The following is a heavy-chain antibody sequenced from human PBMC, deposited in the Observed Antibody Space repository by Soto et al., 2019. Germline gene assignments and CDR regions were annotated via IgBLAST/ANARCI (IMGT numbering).Heavy chain of an antibody. D-gene: IGHD3-10*01. Sequence: QVQLVQSAAEVKKPGASVKVSCKASGYTFTSYDINWVRQATGQGLEWMGWMNPNSGNTGYAQKFQGRVTMTRNTSISTAYMELSSLRSEDTAVYYCARGPGFPLYYYYYYGMDVWGQGTTVTVSS. CDR1: GYTFTSYD. CDR2: MNPNSGNT. J-gene: IGHJ6*02. CDR3: ARGPGFPLYYYYYYGMDV. V-gene: IGHV1-8*01.